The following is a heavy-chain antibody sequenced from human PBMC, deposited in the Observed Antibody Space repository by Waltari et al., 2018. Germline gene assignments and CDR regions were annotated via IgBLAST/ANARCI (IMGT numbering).Heavy chain of an antibody. D-gene: IGHD6-19*01. J-gene: IGHJ6*02. V-gene: IGHV3-74*01. CDR1: GFTLSNYW. CDR2: ITPATGTT. CDR3: VRGSNGWPGMDI. Sequence: EVVLVQSGGGLVQPGGSLRLSCAASGFTLSNYWMYWVRQTPGKGLIWVSRITPATGTTIYEDSVRGRFTISGDNAKNTLFLQMDSLRDEDTAIYYCVRGSNGWPGMDIWGQGATVSVSS.